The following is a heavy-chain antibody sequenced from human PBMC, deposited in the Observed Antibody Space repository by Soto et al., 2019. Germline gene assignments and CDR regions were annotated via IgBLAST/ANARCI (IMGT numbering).Heavy chain of an antibody. D-gene: IGHD3-10*01. CDR3: ARPLWFGELLDYYYYGMDV. J-gene: IGHJ6*02. V-gene: IGHV3-33*01. CDR1: GFTFSSYG. Sequence: GGSLRLSCAASGFTFSSYGMHWVRQAPGKGLEWVAVIWYDGSNKYYADSVKGRFTISRDNSKNTLYLQMNSLRAEDTAVYYCARPLWFGELLDYYYYGMDVWGQGTTVTVSS. CDR2: IWYDGSNK.